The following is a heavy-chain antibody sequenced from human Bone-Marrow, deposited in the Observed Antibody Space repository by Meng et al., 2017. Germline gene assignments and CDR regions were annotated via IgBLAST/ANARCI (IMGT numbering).Heavy chain of an antibody. CDR2: INPKSGDT. V-gene: IGHV1-2*06. Sequence: GRRVRVGAGGKKPGAQGKVSCKASGYTFPDYWLHWVRRAPGQGLEWMGRINPKSGDTHYAQRFQGRVTMTGDTSISTAYMELSGLRSDDTAMYYCARDEDISAAGKLFGDYWGQGTLVTVSS. CDR1: GYTFPDYW. D-gene: IGHD6-13*01. CDR3: ARDEDISAAGKLFGDY. J-gene: IGHJ4*02.